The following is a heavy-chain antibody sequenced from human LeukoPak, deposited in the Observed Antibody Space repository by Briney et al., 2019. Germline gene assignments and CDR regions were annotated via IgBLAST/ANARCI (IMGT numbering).Heavy chain of an antibody. D-gene: IGHD6-19*01. CDR1: GFTFSSYA. Sequence: PGGSLRLSCAASGFTFSSYAMSWVRQAPGKGRERVSTINAGGDNTYYADSVKGRFTVSRDNSKNTLYLQMNSLRAEDTAVYYCAKDFHSSGWYYFDSWGQGALVTVSS. J-gene: IGHJ4*02. CDR2: INAGGDNT. V-gene: IGHV3-23*01. CDR3: AKDFHSSGWYYFDS.